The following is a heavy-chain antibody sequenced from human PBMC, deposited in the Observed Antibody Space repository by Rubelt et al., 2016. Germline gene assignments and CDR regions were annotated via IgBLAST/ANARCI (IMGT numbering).Heavy chain of an antibody. CDR2: NSAYDANT. J-gene: IGHJ4*02. CDR1: GYTFTSYG. CDR3: AKAHGYSLDN. V-gene: IGHV1-18*01. D-gene: IGHD5-18*01. Sequence: QVQLVQSGAEAKKPGASVKVSCKASGYTFTSYGISWVRQAPGQGLEWKGWNSAYDANTNYAQKFQGRVTITADESTSTAYMGRRRLGSEDTAVCYCAKAHGYSLDNWGQGTLVTGSS.